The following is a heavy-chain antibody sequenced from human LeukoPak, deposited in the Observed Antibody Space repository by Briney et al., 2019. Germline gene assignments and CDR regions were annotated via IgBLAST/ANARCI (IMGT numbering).Heavy chain of an antibody. CDR1: GFTFSSYA. CDR2: ISGSGGST. J-gene: IGHJ4*02. Sequence: PGGSLRLSCAASGFTFSSYAMSWLRQAPGKGLDWVSAISGSGGSTYYADSVKGRFTISRDNSKNTLYLQMNSLRAEDTAVYYCAKGEQLWLSYYFDYWGQGTLVTVSS. CDR3: AKGEQLWLSYYFDY. V-gene: IGHV3-23*01. D-gene: IGHD5-18*01.